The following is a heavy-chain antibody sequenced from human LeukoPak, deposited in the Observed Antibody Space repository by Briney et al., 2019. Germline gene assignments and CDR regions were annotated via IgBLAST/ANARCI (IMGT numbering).Heavy chain of an antibody. V-gene: IGHV3-33*01. CDR2: IWYDGSNK. Sequence: TGGSLRLSCAASGFTFSIYGMHWVRQAPGKGLEWVAVIWYDGSNKYYADSVKGRFTISRDNSKNTLYLQMNSLRAEDTAVYYCARGAAATDPDYWGQGTLVTVSS. D-gene: IGHD2-15*01. CDR3: ARGAAATDPDY. J-gene: IGHJ4*02. CDR1: GFTFSIYG.